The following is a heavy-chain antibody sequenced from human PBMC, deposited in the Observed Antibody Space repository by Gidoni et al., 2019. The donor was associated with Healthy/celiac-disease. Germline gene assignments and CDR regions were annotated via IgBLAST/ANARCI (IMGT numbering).Heavy chain of an antibody. CDR3: AKGPPYGSSSRGVFDY. CDR2: ISWNSGSI. V-gene: IGHV3-9*01. CDR1: GFTFDDYA. J-gene: IGHJ4*02. Sequence: EVQLVESGGGLVQPGRSLRLSCAASGFTFDDYAMHWVRQAPGKGLEWVSGISWNSGSIGYADSVKGRFTISRDNAKNSLDLQMNSLRAEDTALYYCAKGPPYGSSSRGVFDYWGQGTLVTVSS. D-gene: IGHD6-6*01.